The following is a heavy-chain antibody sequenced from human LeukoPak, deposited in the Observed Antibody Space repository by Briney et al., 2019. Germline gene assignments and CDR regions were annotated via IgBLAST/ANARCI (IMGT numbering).Heavy chain of an antibody. CDR2: IYYSGST. J-gene: IGHJ4*02. V-gene: IGHV4-31*03. D-gene: IGHD5-12*01. CDR3: ARGLRLYSGYDFLRY. Sequence: TPSLTCTVSGGSISSGGYYWSWIRQHPGEGLEWIGYIYYSGSTYYNPSLNSRVTISVDTSKNQFSLKLSSVTAADTAVYYCARGLRLYSGYDFLRYWGQGTRLTVSS. CDR1: GGSISSGGYY.